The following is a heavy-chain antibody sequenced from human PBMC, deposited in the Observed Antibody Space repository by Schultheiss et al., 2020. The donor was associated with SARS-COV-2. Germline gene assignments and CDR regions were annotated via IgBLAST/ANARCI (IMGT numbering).Heavy chain of an antibody. D-gene: IGHD2-2*01. J-gene: IGHJ6*02. CDR3: AKASDIVVVPAARLFYYYGMDV. CDR1: GFTFDDYA. Sequence: SLKISCAASGFTFDDYAMHWVRQAPGKGLEWVSGISWNSGSIGYADSVKGRFTISRDNAKNSLYLQMNSLRAEDTALYYCAKASDIVVVPAARLFYYYGMDVWGQGTTVTVSS. V-gene: IGHV3-9*01. CDR2: ISWNSGSI.